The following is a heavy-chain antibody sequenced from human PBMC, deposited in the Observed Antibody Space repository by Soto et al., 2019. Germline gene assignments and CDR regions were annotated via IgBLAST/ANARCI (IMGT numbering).Heavy chain of an antibody. Sequence: SVKVSCKASGGTFSSYAISWVRQAPGQGLEWMGGIIPIFGTANYAQKFQGRVTITADESTSTAYMELSSLRSEDTAVYYCASNYYDSSGYYDDYFDYWGQGTLVTASS. D-gene: IGHD3-22*01. V-gene: IGHV1-69*13. CDR3: ASNYYDSSGYYDDYFDY. CDR2: IIPIFGTA. J-gene: IGHJ4*02. CDR1: GGTFSSYA.